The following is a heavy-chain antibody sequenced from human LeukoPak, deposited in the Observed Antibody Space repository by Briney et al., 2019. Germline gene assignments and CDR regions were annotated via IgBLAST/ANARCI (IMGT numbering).Heavy chain of an antibody. V-gene: IGHV3-53*05. CDR3: AKVGTSSLRDWFDP. D-gene: IGHD2-8*01. CDR2: IYSGGNT. CDR1: GFTVSSNS. J-gene: IGHJ5*02. Sequence: GGSLRLSCTVSGFTVSSNSWSWVRQAPGKGLEWVSFIYSGGNTHYSDSVKGRFTISRDDSKNTLYLQMNSLRAEDTAVYYCAKVGTSSLRDWFDPGGQGTLVTVSS.